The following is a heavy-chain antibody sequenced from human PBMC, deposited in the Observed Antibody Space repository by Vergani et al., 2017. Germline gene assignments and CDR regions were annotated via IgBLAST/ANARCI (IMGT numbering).Heavy chain of an antibody. D-gene: IGHD2-2*02. CDR1: GYTFTSYD. Sequence: QVQLVQSGAEVKKPGASVKVSCKASGYTFTSYDINWVRQATGQGLEWMGWMNPNSGNTGYAQKFQGRVTMTRNTSISTAYMELSSLRSEDTAVYSCASGYCSSTSCYRKNWFDPWGQGTLVTVSS. V-gene: IGHV1-8*01. CDR2: MNPNSGNT. CDR3: ASGYCSSTSCYRKNWFDP. J-gene: IGHJ5*02.